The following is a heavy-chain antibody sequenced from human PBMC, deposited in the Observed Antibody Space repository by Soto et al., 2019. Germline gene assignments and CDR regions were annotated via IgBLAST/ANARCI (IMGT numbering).Heavy chain of an antibody. CDR2: MYYGGST. J-gene: IGHJ4*02. D-gene: IGHD5-12*01. Sequence: PSETLSLTCTVAGGSVSSSTYYWTLIRQPPGKGLEWIGFMYYGGSTNYNPSLMSRVSISVDTPKNQFSLNLKSVSPADTAIYYCAREGKYSDFGWVDYWGPGTLGTASS. CDR3: AREGKYSDFGWVDY. CDR1: GGSVSSSTYY. V-gene: IGHV4-61*01.